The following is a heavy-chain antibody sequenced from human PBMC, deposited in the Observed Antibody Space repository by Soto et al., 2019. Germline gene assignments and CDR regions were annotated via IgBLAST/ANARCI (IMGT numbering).Heavy chain of an antibody. CDR1: GFTFSSSA. J-gene: IGHJ6*04. V-gene: IGHV3-30*04. D-gene: IGHD1-1*01. CDR2: MSYDGAYQ. CDR3: ARDGRRCWTVIHSYGRHV. Sequence: HPGGSLKLSCAASGFTFSSSAMHWVRQAPGKGLEWVAVMSYDGAYQDYADSVKGRFTISKDISKNTLYLQMDSLRPADTAVYYGARDGRRCWTVIHSYGRHVWGLGTTVNVSP.